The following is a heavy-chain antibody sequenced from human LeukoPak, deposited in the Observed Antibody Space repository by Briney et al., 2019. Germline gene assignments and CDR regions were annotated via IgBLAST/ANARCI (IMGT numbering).Heavy chain of an antibody. CDR3: AAISDSTGYPFDY. CDR1: GNTCTRYG. J-gene: IGHJ4*02. D-gene: IGHD3-22*01. CDR2: INAGNGNT. Sequence: ASVKVSCKASGNTCTRYGIHWVRQAPGQRLEWVGWINAGNGNTKYSQKFQGRVTISRETSASTAYMEVSSLRSEDTAVYYCAAISDSTGYPFDYWGQGTLVTVSS. V-gene: IGHV1-3*01.